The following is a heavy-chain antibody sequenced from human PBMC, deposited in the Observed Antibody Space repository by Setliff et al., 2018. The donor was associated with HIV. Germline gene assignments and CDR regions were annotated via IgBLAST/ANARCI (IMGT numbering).Heavy chain of an antibody. CDR3: ARALYTNLAHFDY. V-gene: IGHV1-46*01. D-gene: IGHD4-4*01. CDR2: INPSGGST. CDR1: GYPFTSFY. J-gene: IGHJ4*02. Sequence: SVKVSCKASGYPFTSFYLHWVRQAPGQGLEWMAIINPSGGSTSYAQKFQGRVTMTSDTSTSTVYMELSSLRSEDTAVYYCARALYTNLAHFDYLGQGTLVTVSS.